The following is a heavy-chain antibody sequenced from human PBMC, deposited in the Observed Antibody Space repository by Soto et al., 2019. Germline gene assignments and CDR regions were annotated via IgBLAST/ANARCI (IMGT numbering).Heavy chain of an antibody. CDR3: ARAVATGAEY. D-gene: IGHD6-19*01. J-gene: IGHJ4*02. Sequence: PGGSLRLSCAASGFTISTYWISWVRQAPWKGLEWVAHIKQDGTETYYVDSVKGRFTISRDNAKNLLYLQMNSLRAEDTAVFYCARAVATGAEYWGQGTLITVSP. CDR1: GFTISTYW. V-gene: IGHV3-7*03. CDR2: IKQDGTET.